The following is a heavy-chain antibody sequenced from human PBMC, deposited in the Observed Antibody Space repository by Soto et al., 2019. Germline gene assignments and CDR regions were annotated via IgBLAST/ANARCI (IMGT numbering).Heavy chain of an antibody. Sequence: SGPTLVNPTQTLTLTCTFSGFSLSTSGVGVGWIRQPPGKALEWLALIYWDDDKRYSPSLKRRLTITKDTSKNQVVLKMTNMDPVDTATYYCAHRLTYPGPGDYFDYWGQGTLVTVSS. V-gene: IGHV2-5*02. CDR3: AHRLTYPGPGDYFDY. D-gene: IGHD7-27*01. J-gene: IGHJ4*02. CDR1: GFSLSTSGVG. CDR2: IYWDDDK.